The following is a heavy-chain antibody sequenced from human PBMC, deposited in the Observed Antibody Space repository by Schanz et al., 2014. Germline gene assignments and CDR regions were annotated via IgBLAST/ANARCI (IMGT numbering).Heavy chain of an antibody. CDR1: GFTFSSYS. CDR3: ARDHTTESYYSAGPPIDY. Sequence: VQLVESGGGLVQPGGSLRLSCAASGFTFSSYSMHWVRQAPGKGLEWVAAITTAGTKMYYADSVRGRFTVSRDNSKTTVYLQMNSLRAEDTAVYYCARDHTTESYYSAGPPIDYWGQGTLLTVSS. CDR2: ITTAGTKM. V-gene: IGHV3-30-3*01. J-gene: IGHJ4*02. D-gene: IGHD1-26*01.